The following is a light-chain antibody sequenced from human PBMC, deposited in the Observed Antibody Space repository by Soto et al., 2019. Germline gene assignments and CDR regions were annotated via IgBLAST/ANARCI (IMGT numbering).Light chain of an antibody. J-gene: IGKJ4*01. CDR2: WAS. Sequence: DIVMTQSPDSLAVSLGERATINCKSSQSILYSSNNKNYLVWYQQKPGQPPKVXIYWASTRESGVPDRFSGSGSGTDFTLTISSLQAEDVAVYYCQQYYSAPLTCGGGTKVDIK. V-gene: IGKV4-1*01. CDR3: QQYYSAPLT. CDR1: QSILYSSNNKNY.